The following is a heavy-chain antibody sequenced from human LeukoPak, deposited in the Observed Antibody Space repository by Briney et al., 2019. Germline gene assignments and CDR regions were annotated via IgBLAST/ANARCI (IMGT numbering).Heavy chain of an antibody. CDR2: ISSSGSTI. J-gene: IGHJ5*02. D-gene: IGHD2-15*01. V-gene: IGHV3-11*01. CDR1: GFTFSDYY. Sequence: GGSLRLSCAASGFTFSDYYMSWIRQAPGKGLEWVSYISSSGSTIYYADSVKGRFTISRDNAKNSLYLQMNSLRAEDMAVYYCVRDQGCSGGSCYSLDWFDPWGQGTLVTVSS. CDR3: VRDQGCSGGSCYSLDWFDP.